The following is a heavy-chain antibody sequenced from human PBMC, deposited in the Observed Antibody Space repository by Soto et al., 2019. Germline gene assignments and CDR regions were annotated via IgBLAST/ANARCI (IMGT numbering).Heavy chain of an antibody. Sequence: ASVKVSSKDSGYTLTIYGIIWMRQAPGQGVEWMGWISAYNGNTNYAQKLQGRVTMTTDTSTSTAYMELRSLRSDDTAVYYCARDYGGYCSGGSCYHGFYFDYWGQGTLVTV. V-gene: IGHV1-18*01. CDR1: GYTLTIYG. CDR2: ISAYNGNT. J-gene: IGHJ4*02. CDR3: ARDYGGYCSGGSCYHGFYFDY. D-gene: IGHD2-15*01.